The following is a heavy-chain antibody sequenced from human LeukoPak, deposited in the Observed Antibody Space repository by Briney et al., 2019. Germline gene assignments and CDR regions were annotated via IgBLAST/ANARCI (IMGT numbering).Heavy chain of an antibody. D-gene: IGHD2-15*01. CDR2: IYYSGST. CDR3: VRGIVVVVAATHYYYYYMDV. V-gene: IGHV4-59*01. J-gene: IGHJ6*03. Sequence: SETLSLTCTVSDGSISSYYWSWIRQPPGKGLEWIGYIYYSGSTNYNPSLKSRVTISVDTSKNQFSLKLSSVTAADTAVYYCVRGIVVVVAATHYYYYYMDVWGKGTTVTVSS. CDR1: DGSISSYY.